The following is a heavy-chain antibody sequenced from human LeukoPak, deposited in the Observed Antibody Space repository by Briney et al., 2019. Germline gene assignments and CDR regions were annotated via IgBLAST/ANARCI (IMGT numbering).Heavy chain of an antibody. V-gene: IGHV3-11*01. CDR3: ARRLDFGDYGNGFDY. D-gene: IGHD4-17*01. J-gene: IGHJ4*02. Sequence: GGSLRLSCATSGFTFSDYYMTWIRQAPGKGLEWVAYINSGGGPIYYAVSVRGRFTISRDNAKNSLYLQMNSLRAEDTAVYYCARRLDFGDYGNGFDYWGQGSQVTVSS. CDR1: GFTFSDYY. CDR2: INSGGGPI.